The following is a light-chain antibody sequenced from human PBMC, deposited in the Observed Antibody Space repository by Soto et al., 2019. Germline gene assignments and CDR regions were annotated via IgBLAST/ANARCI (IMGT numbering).Light chain of an antibody. CDR1: SGHSGYT. Sequence: QSVLTQSSSASASLGSSVKLTCTLSSGHSGYTIAWHQQQPGKAPRYLLKLEGSGNYNKGSGLPDRFSGSSSGADRFLTISDLQSEDEADYYCETWDTNTWVFGGGTKVTVL. V-gene: IGLV4-60*03. J-gene: IGLJ3*02. CDR3: ETWDTNTWV. CDR2: LEGSGNY.